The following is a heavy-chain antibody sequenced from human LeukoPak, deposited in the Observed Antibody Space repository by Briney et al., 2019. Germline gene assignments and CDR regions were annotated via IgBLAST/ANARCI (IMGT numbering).Heavy chain of an antibody. CDR3: ARRVGAARPGYFDY. Sequence: SETLSLTCAVSGGSISSGSYYWSWIRQPAGKGLEWIGRIYTSGSTNYNPSLKSRVTISVDTSKNQFSLKLSSVTAADTAVYYCARRVGAARPGYFDYWGQGTLVTVSS. V-gene: IGHV4-61*02. CDR2: IYTSGST. J-gene: IGHJ4*02. CDR1: GGSISSGSYY. D-gene: IGHD6-6*01.